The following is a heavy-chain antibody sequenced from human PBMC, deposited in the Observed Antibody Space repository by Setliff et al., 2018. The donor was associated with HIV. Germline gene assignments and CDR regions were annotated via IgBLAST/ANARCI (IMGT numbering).Heavy chain of an antibody. D-gene: IGHD3-3*01. CDR1: GGTFSSQT. Sequence: ASVKVSCKASGGTFSSQTISWVRQAPGKGLEWMGGFDPDDGETVYAQKFQGRVTITADESTTTAYMELSSLRSEDTAVFYCARGGSGYYDFWSGSSAFEYWGQGTLVTVSS. J-gene: IGHJ4*02. V-gene: IGHV1-69*13. CDR2: FDPDDGET. CDR3: ARGGSGYYDFWSGSSAFEY.